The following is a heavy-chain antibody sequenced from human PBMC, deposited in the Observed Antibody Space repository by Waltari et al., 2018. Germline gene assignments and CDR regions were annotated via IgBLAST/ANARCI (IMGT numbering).Heavy chain of an antibody. D-gene: IGHD2-15*01. CDR2: ISSSSSTI. CDR3: ARDRYGGSAEVI. CDR1: GFPFRSYS. J-gene: IGHJ4*02. Sequence: EVQLVESVGGLVQPGGSLSLSCAASGFPFRSYSMNWVRQAPGKGLEWVSYISSSSSTIYYADSVKGRFTISRDNAKNSLYLQMNSLRAEDTAVYYCARDRYGGSAEVIWGQGTLVTVSS. V-gene: IGHV3-48*01.